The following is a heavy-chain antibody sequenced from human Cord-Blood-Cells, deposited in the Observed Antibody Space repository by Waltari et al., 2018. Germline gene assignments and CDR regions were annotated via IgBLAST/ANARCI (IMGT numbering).Heavy chain of an antibody. Sequence: EVQLLESGGGLVQPGGSLRLSWSASGFTFSSYAMGWVRQAHGKGMGWVSAVSGNGGSTYYADSVKGRFTISRDNSKNTLYLQMNSLRAEDTAVYYCAKKRGTYGDYAGGFDYWGQGTLVTVSS. J-gene: IGHJ4*02. V-gene: IGHV3-23*01. CDR2: VSGNGGST. CDR1: GFTFSSYA. D-gene: IGHD4-17*01. CDR3: AKKRGTYGDYAGGFDY.